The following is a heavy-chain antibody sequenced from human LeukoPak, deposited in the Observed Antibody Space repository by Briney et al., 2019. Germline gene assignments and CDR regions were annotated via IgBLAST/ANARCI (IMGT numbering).Heavy chain of an antibody. D-gene: IGHD6-19*01. Sequence: SETLSLTCTVSGGSISTYYWSWIRQPPGRGLEWIGYIYYSGYTNYNPSLKSRVTISVDTSNNQVSLTLASVTAADTAVYYCARDRIPVPGTRGSFDLWGRGTLVTVSS. CDR1: GGSISTYY. CDR3: ARDRIPVPGTRGSFDL. CDR2: IYYSGYT. J-gene: IGHJ2*01. V-gene: IGHV4-59*12.